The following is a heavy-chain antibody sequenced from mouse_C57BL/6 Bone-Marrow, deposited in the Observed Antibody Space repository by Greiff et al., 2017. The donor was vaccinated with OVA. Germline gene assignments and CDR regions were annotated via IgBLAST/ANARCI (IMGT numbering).Heavy chain of an antibody. CDR1: GYSFTVYN. D-gene: IGHD1-2*01. Sequence: EVQLQQSGPELVKPGASVKISCKASGYSFTVYNMNWVKQSHGKSLEWIGVIHPNYGNTSYNHKFKGKATLTVDQSSSPAYMHLNRLTSEDSAVDYGGKRTAGLAYWGQGTLVTVSA. CDR2: IHPNYGNT. V-gene: IGHV1-39*01. J-gene: IGHJ3*01. CDR3: GKRTAGLAY.